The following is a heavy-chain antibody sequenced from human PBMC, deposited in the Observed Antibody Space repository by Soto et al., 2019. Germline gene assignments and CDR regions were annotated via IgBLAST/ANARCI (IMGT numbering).Heavy chain of an antibody. V-gene: IGHV4-4*07. CDR2: IYATGTT. J-gene: IGHJ5*02. CDR1: GASISGYY. Sequence: PSETLSLTCTVSGASISGYYWSWIRKSAGRGLEWIGRIYATGTTDYNPSLKSRVMMSVDTSKKQFSLKLRYVTAADTAVYYCARDGTKTLRDWFDHWGQGISVTVSS. D-gene: IGHD1-1*01. CDR3: ARDGTKTLRDWFDH.